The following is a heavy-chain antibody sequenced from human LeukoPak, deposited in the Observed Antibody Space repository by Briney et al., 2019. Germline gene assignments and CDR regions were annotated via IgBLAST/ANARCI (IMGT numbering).Heavy chain of an antibody. J-gene: IGHJ1*01. CDR3: ARLGGVAGLFQH. Sequence: SETLSLTCTFSGGSISSYYWSWIRQPPGKGLEWIGSIYYSGSTYYNPSLKSRVTISVDTSKNQFSLKLSSVTAADTAVYYCARLGGVAGLFQHWGQGTLVTVSS. CDR2: IYYSGST. CDR1: GGSISSYY. V-gene: IGHV4-39*07. D-gene: IGHD2-8*02.